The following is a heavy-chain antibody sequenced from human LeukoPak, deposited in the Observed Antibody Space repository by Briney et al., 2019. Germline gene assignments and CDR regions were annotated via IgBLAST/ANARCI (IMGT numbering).Heavy chain of an antibody. CDR3: GKDRVHSGSYGYLDY. Sequence: GGSLRLSCTASGFTFSTYAMSWVRQAPGPGLGWVSAIRGSGGTTYYADSAKGRFTISIDNSKNPLYLQMDSLRAEGTALYYCGKDRVHSGSYGYLDYWGRGTLVTVSS. D-gene: IGHD1-26*01. CDR1: GFTFSTYA. CDR2: IRGSGGTT. V-gene: IGHV3-23*01. J-gene: IGHJ4*02.